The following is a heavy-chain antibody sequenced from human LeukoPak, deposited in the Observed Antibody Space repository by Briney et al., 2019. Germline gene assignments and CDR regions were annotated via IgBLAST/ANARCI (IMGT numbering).Heavy chain of an antibody. Sequence: PSETLSLTCTVSGGSISNYDWTWIRQPPEKGLEWIGCISYRGSTNYNPSLKSRVTISIDTSKKHFSLKLTSVTAADTGAYYCARGRGLGVITPYSDSWGQGTLVTVSS. CDR3: ARGRGLGVITPYSDS. D-gene: IGHD3-16*02. CDR2: ISYRGST. J-gene: IGHJ4*02. V-gene: IGHV4-59*08. CDR1: GGSISNYD.